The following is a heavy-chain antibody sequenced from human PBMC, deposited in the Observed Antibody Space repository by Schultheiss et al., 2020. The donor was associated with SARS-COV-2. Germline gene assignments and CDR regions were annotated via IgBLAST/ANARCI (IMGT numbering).Heavy chain of an antibody. J-gene: IGHJ6*02. CDR3: ARVPKGGHENSYYYYGMDV. CDR1: GGSISSGGYY. Sequence: SETLSLTCTVSGGSISSGGYYWSWIRQPPGRGLEWIGYLYYSGNTNFNPSLKSRVSISVDTSKNQFSLNLSSVTAADTAVYYCARVPKGGHENSYYYYGMDVWGQGTTVTVSS. V-gene: IGHV4-61*08. CDR2: LYYSGNT. D-gene: IGHD5-12*01.